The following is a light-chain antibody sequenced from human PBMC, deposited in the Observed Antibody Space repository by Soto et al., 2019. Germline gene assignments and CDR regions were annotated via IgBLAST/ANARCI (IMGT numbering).Light chain of an antibody. Sequence: SYELTQPPSVSVSPGQTASITCSGDKLGDKYACWYQQKPGQSPVLVIYQDRKRPSGIPERFSGSNSGNTATLTISGTQAMDEADYYCQAWDSSWVFGGGTKLTVL. CDR3: QAWDSSWV. J-gene: IGLJ3*02. V-gene: IGLV3-1*01. CDR2: QDR. CDR1: KLGDKY.